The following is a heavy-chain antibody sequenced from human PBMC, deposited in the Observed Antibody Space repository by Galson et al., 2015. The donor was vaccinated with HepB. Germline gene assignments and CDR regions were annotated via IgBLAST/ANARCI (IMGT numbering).Heavy chain of an antibody. CDR2: ISGSGGST. V-gene: IGHV3-23*01. CDR3: AKMEDSSGYYTPPGYYGMDV. CDR1: GFTFSSYA. J-gene: IGHJ6*02. Sequence: SLRLSCAASGFTFSSYAMSWVRQAPGKGLEWVSAISGSGGSTYYADSVKGRFTISRDNSKNTLYLQMNSLRAEDTAVYYCAKMEDSSGYYTPPGYYGMDVWGQGTTVTVSS. D-gene: IGHD3-22*01.